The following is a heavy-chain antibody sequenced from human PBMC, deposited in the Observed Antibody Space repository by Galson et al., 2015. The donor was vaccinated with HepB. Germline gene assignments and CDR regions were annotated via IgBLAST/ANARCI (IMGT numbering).Heavy chain of an antibody. V-gene: IGHV1-2*06. J-gene: IGHJ6*03. Sequence: SVKVSCKASGFTLIGYYMHWVRQAPGQGLEWIGRINLESGGTNHAEMFQGRVTMTRDTSISTVYMELSRLRSDDTAVYYCARDTHTSSWYGGKSYDNYHMDVWGKGTTVTVSS. CDR3: ARDTHTSSWYGGKSYDNYHMDV. CDR1: GFTLIGYY. CDR2: INLESGGT. D-gene: IGHD6-13*01.